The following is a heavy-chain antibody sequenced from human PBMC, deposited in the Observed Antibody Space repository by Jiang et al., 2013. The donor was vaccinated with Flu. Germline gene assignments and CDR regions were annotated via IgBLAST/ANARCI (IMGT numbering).Heavy chain of an antibody. CDR2: ISYDGSNK. V-gene: IGHV3-30-3*01. J-gene: IGHJ4*02. Sequence: GFTFSSYAMHWVRQAPGKGLEWVAVISYDGSNKYYADSVKGRFTISRDNSKNTLYLQMNSLRAEDTAVYYCARDLGEGYSYGNPFDYWGQGTLVTVSS. CDR3: ARDLGEGYSYGNPFDY. D-gene: IGHD5-18*01. CDR1: GFTFSSYA.